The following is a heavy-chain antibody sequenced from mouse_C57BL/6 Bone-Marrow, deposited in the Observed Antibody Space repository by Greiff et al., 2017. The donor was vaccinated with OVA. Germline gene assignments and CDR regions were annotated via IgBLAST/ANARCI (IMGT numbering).Heavy chain of an antibody. J-gene: IGHJ4*01. CDR1: GFNIKDDY. CDR2: IDPENGDT. CDR3: TAGGNRYAMDY. D-gene: IGHD2-1*01. Sequence: VQLQQSGAELVRPGASVKLSCTASGFNIKDDYMHWVKQRPEQGLEWIGWIDPENGDTEYASKFQGKATITADTSSNTAYLQLSSLTSEDTAVDYCTAGGNRYAMDYWGQGTSVTVSS. V-gene: IGHV14-4*01.